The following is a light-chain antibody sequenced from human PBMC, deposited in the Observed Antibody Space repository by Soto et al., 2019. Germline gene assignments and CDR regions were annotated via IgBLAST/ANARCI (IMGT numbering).Light chain of an antibody. V-gene: IGKV3-20*01. CDR2: GAS. CDR1: QSVSSSY. CDR3: QQSRRT. J-gene: IGKJ1*01. Sequence: EIVLTQSPGTLSLSPGERATLSCRASQSVSSSYLAWYQQKPGQAPRLLIYGASSRATGIPDRFSGSGSGTDFTLTISRLEPEDFAVYYCQQSRRTF.